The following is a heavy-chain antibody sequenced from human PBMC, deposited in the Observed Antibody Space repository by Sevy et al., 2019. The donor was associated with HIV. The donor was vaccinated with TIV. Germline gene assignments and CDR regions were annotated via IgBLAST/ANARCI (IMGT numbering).Heavy chain of an antibody. CDR2: IYYNGHI. CDR3: AGENAWGRGYS. V-gene: IGHV4-59*11. J-gene: IGHJ4*02. D-gene: IGHD1-26*01. CDR1: GGSITSLY. Sequence: SETLSLTCTVSGGSITSLYWNWIRQPPGKGLEWIANIYYNGHINYNPSLKSRVTLSLDNSKNQFSLRLSSVTAADTAMYYCAGENAWGRGYSWGQGTLVTVSS.